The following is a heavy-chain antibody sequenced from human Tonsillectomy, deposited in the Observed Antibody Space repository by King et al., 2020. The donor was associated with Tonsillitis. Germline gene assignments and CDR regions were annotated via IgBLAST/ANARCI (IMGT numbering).Heavy chain of an antibody. D-gene: IGHD1-1*01. Sequence: VQLVESGGGLVQPGGSLRLSCAASGFTFSSYWMHWVRQAPGKGLVWVSRINSDGSSTIYADSAKGRFTISRDNAKNTLYLQINSLRAEDTAVYYCAREVPIYYYYMDVWGKGTTVTVSS. J-gene: IGHJ6*03. V-gene: IGHV3-74*01. CDR2: INSDGSST. CDR3: AREVPIYYYYMDV. CDR1: GFTFSSYW.